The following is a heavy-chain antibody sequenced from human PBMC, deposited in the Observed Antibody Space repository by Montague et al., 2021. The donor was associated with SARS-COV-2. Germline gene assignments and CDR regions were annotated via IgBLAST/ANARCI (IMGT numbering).Heavy chain of an antibody. CDR2: ISWNSGSI. D-gene: IGHD6-13*01. Sequence: SLRLSCAASGFTFDDYAMHWVRQAPGKGLEWVSGISWNSGSIGYADSVEGRFTISRDNAKNSLYLQMNSLRAEDTALYYCATLGLAAAGYFDLWGRGTLVTVSS. V-gene: IGHV3-9*01. CDR1: GFTFDDYA. J-gene: IGHJ2*01. CDR3: ATLGLAAAGYFDL.